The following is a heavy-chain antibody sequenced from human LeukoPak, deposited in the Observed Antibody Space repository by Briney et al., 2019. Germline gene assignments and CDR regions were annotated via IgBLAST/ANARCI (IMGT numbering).Heavy chain of an antibody. Sequence: GESLKISCKGSGYSFTSYWIGWVRQMPGKGLEWMGIIYPGDSDTRYSPSFQGQVTISADKSISTAYLQWSSLKASDTAMYYCARWAPKMPYGAQLRYWGQGTLVTVSS. V-gene: IGHV5-51*01. J-gene: IGHJ4*02. D-gene: IGHD4-17*01. CDR1: GYSFTSYW. CDR2: IYPGDSDT. CDR3: ARWAPKMPYGAQLRY.